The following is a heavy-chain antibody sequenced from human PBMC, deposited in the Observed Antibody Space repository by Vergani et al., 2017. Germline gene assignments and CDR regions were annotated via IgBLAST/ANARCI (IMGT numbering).Heavy chain of an antibody. J-gene: IGHJ4*02. Sequence: QVQLVQSGAEVKKPGASVKVSCKASGYTFSTYGISWVRQAPGQGLEWMGWISAYNGNTNYPEKFQGRLTMTTDTSTRTAYMELRSLRSDDTAVYYCARGDPMEFDYWGQGTLVTVSS. D-gene: IGHD3-10*01. CDR1: GYTFSTYG. V-gene: IGHV1-18*01. CDR3: ARGDPMEFDY. CDR2: ISAYNGNT.